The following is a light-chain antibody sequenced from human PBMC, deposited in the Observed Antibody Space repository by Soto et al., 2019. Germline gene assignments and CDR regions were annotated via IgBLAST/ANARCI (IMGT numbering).Light chain of an antibody. CDR2: DAS. Sequence: DIQMTQSPSTLSASVGDRFTITCRASQSISSWLAWYQQKPGKAPKLLIYDASSLESGVPSRFSGSGSGTEFTLTITSLQPDDFATYCCQQYNSYPWTFGQGTKVDIK. V-gene: IGKV1-5*01. CDR3: QQYNSYPWT. J-gene: IGKJ1*01. CDR1: QSISSW.